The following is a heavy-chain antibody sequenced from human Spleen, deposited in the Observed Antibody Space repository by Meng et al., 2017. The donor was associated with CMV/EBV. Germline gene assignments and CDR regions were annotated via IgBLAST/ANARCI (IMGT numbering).Heavy chain of an antibody. CDR2: ISWNSGNI. CDR1: GFTFDDYA. D-gene: IGHD3-9*01. J-gene: IGHJ4*02. Sequence: GGSLRLSCAASGFTFDDYAMHWVRQPPGKGLEWVSGISWNSGNIGYADSVKGRFTISRDNAQNSLSLQMKSLRAEDTAVYYCARGSNVTGYSLPLGYWGQGTLVTVSS. V-gene: IGHV3-9*01. CDR3: ARGSNVTGYSLPLGY.